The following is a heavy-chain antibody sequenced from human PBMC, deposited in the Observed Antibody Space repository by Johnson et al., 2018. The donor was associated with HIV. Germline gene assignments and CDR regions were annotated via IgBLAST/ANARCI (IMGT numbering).Heavy chain of an antibody. CDR3: ALERGGDSAFDI. Sequence: VQLVESGGGVVQPGRSLRLSCAASGFTFSSYGMHWVRQAPGKGLEWVAVISHDGSNKYYVDSVKGRFTISRDNSKNTLYLQMISLRAEDTAVYYCALERGGDSAFDIWGQGTMVTVSS. V-gene: IGHV3-30*03. CDR1: GFTFSSYG. J-gene: IGHJ3*02. D-gene: IGHD3-16*01. CDR2: ISHDGSNK.